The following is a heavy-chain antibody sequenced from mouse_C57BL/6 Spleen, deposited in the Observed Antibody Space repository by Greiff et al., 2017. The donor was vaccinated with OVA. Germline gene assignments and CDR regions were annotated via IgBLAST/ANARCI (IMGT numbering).Heavy chain of an antibody. CDR1: GYAFSSYW. V-gene: IGHV1-80*01. CDR2: IYPGDGDT. J-gene: IGHJ2*01. Sequence: QVQLQQSGAELVKPGASVKISCKASGYAFSSYWMNWVKQRPGKGLEWIGQIYPGDGDTNYNGKFKGKATLTADKSSSTAYMQLSSLTSEDSAVYFWARSGWSLGDFDYWGQGTTLTVSS. CDR3: ARSGWSLGDFDY. D-gene: IGHD2-3*01.